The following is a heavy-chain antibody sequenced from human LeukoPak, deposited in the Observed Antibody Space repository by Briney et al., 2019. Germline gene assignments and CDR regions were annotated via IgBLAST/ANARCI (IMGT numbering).Heavy chain of an antibody. CDR1: GYTFSSYV. Sequence: GASVKVSCKASGYTFSSYVINWVRQATGQGLEWMGWMNPKSGTTGYAQKFQGRVTITRNTSTNTSYLEVNNLKSADTAVYYCARAEGDSTWFGWFDAWGQGTLVTV. D-gene: IGHD3-10*01. CDR3: ARAEGDSTWFGWFDA. CDR2: MNPKSGTT. J-gene: IGHJ5*02. V-gene: IGHV1-8*03.